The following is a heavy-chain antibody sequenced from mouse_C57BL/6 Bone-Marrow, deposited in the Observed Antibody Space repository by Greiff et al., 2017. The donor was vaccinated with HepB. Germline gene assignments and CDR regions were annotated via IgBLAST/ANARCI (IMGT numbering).Heavy chain of an antibody. Sequence: VQRVESGPGLVQPSQSLSITCTVSGFSLTSYGVHWVRQSPGKGLEWLGVIWRGGSTDYNAAFMSRLSITKDNSKSQVFFKMNSLQADDTAIYYCAKNLYGPRALWFAYWGQGTLVTVSA. CDR3: AKNLYGPRALWFAY. J-gene: IGHJ3*01. V-gene: IGHV2-5*01. D-gene: IGHD3-3*01. CDR2: IWRGGST. CDR1: GFSLTSYG.